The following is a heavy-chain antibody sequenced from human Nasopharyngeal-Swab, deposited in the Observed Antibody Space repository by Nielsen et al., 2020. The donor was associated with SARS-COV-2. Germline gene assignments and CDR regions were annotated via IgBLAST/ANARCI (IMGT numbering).Heavy chain of an antibody. CDR3: ARDGAFSSYYGPPFYYYYGMDV. J-gene: IGHJ6*02. Sequence: GESLKISCAASGFTFSSYWMSWVRQAPGKGLEGVANIKQDGGEKYYVDSVKGRFTISRDNAKNSLYLQMNSLRAEDTAVYYCARDGAFSSYYGPPFYYYYGMDVWGQGTTVTVSS. V-gene: IGHV3-7*01. CDR2: IKQDGGEK. D-gene: IGHD4-17*01. CDR1: GFTFSSYW.